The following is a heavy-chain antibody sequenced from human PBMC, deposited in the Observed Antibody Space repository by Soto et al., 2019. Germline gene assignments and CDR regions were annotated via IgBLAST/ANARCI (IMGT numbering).Heavy chain of an antibody. V-gene: IGHV4-34*01. CDR2: ISHSGST. D-gene: IGHD6-19*01. Sequence: SETLSLTCAVYGGSFSDYYWSWIRQPPGKGLEWIGEISHSGSTNYSPSLKSRVTISVDTSKNQFSLKLSSVTAADTAVYYCARRAVAGYDYWSQGTLVTVSS. CDR3: ARRAVAGYDY. CDR1: GGSFSDYY. J-gene: IGHJ4*02.